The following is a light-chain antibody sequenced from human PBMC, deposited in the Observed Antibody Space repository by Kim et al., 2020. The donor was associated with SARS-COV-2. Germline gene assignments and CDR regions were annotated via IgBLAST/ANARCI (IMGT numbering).Light chain of an antibody. CDR1: NIGSKN. CDR3: QVLDSSSVV. J-gene: IGLJ2*01. CDR2: RDS. Sequence: SVALRQTARITCGGNNIGSKNVHWYQQNPGQAPVLVIYRDSYRPSGIPERFSGSNSGNTATLTISRVRAGDEADYYCQVLDSSSVVFGGGTQLTVL. V-gene: IGLV3-9*01.